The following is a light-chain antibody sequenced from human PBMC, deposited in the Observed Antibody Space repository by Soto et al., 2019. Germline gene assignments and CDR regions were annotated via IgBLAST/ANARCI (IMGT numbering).Light chain of an antibody. CDR3: HQHASSPRT. Sequence: EIVLTQSPGTLSLSPGERATLSCRASQSVRSSYLAWYQQKPGQAPRLLIYGASSRATGIPDRFSGSGSGTDFTLTISRLAPEDFSVYYSHQHASSPRTFGQGTKVQIK. J-gene: IGKJ1*01. CDR2: GAS. V-gene: IGKV3-20*01. CDR1: QSVRSSY.